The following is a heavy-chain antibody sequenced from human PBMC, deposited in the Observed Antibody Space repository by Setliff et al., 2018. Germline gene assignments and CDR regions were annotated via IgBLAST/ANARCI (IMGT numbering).Heavy chain of an antibody. Sequence: TLSLTCTVSGGSISSGDYYWSWIRQPPGKGLEWIGYIYYSGSTYYNPSLKSRVTISVDTSKNQFSPKLSSVTAADTAVYYCARGYYDILTGYYIGYWGQGTLVTVSS. V-gene: IGHV4-30-4*08. D-gene: IGHD3-9*01. CDR3: ARGYYDILTGYYIGY. J-gene: IGHJ4*02. CDR2: IYYSGST. CDR1: GGSISSGDYY.